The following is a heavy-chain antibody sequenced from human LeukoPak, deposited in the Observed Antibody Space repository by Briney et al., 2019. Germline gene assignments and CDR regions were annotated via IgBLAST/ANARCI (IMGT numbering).Heavy chain of an antibody. D-gene: IGHD6-6*01. J-gene: IGHJ4*02. CDR1: GYTFTGYY. CDR2: INPNSGGT. Sequence: ASVKVSCKASGYTFTGYYMHWVRQAPGQGLEWTGWINPNSGGTNYAQKFQGRVTMTRDTSISTAYMELSRLRSDDTAVYYCARDPTVSSSYYYFDYWGQGTLVTVSS. V-gene: IGHV1-2*02. CDR3: ARDPTVSSSYYYFDY.